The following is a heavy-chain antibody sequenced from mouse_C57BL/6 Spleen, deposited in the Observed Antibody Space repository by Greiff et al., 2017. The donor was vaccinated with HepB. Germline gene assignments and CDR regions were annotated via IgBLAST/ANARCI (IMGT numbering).Heavy chain of an antibody. CDR1: GYAFSSSW. CDR2: IYPGDGDT. J-gene: IGHJ2*01. CDR3: ARGPRIYYYGSSSHYFDY. Sequence: QVQLQQSGPELVKPGASVKISCKASGYAFSSSWMNWVKQRPGKGLEWIGRIYPGDGDTNYNGKFKGKATLTADKSSSTAYMQLSSLTSEDSAVYFCARGPRIYYYGSSSHYFDYWGQGTTLTVSS. V-gene: IGHV1-82*01. D-gene: IGHD1-1*01.